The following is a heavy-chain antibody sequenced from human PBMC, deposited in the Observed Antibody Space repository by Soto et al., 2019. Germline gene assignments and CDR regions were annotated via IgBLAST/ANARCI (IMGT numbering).Heavy chain of an antibody. J-gene: IGHJ4*02. CDR3: AREDMSGTYYFDC. CDR1: GAPVSSETHF. CDR2: MYYSGIT. Sequence: QVQLQESGPGLVKPSETLSLTCTVSGAPVSSETHFWTWIRQPPGKGLEWIGYMYYSGITNSNPALKSRVTLSVDRSRNQFSLSLNSVTAADTAVYYCAREDMSGTYYFDCWGPGMQVTVSS. V-gene: IGHV4-61*01. D-gene: IGHD1-26*01.